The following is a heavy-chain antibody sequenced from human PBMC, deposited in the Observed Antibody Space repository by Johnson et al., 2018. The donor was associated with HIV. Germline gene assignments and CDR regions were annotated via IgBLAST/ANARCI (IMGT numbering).Heavy chain of an antibody. Sequence: QMQLVESGGGVVQPGRSLRLSCAASGFTFSTYGMNWVRQAPGKGLEWVAFIRYDGSNKYYADSVKGRFTISRDNSKNTLYLQMNSLKAEDTAVYYCAKGRLVGASTYEAFDIWGQGTMVTGSS. CDR2: IRYDGSNK. J-gene: IGHJ3*02. V-gene: IGHV3-30*02. CDR3: AKGRLVGASTYEAFDI. CDR1: GFTFSTYG. D-gene: IGHD1-26*01.